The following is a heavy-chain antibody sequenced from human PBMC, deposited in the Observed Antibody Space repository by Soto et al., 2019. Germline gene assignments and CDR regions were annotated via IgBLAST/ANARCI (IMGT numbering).Heavy chain of an antibody. Sequence: GGSLRLSCAASGFTFSSYAMSWVRQAPGKGLEWVSAISGSGGSTYYADSVKGRFTISRDNSKNTLYLQMNSLRAEDTAVYYCAKMNPFWSGYSLYYYYMDVWGKGTTVTVSS. D-gene: IGHD3-3*01. CDR2: ISGSGGST. CDR3: AKMNPFWSGYSLYYYYMDV. CDR1: GFTFSSYA. V-gene: IGHV3-23*01. J-gene: IGHJ6*03.